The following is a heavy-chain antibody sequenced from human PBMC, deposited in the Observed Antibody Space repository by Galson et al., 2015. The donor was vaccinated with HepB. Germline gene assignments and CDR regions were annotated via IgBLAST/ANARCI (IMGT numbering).Heavy chain of an antibody. CDR2: ITTTSTNI. CDR3: ARVSSVSSAYWYFDL. D-gene: IGHD3-16*02. V-gene: IGHV3-48*01. J-gene: IGHJ2*01. CDR1: GFTFSTYT. Sequence: SLRLSCAASGFTFSTYTMTWVRQAPGKGLEWISYITTTSTNIFYADSVKGRFTLSRDNANNSLYLQMNSLRAEDTALYYCARVSSVSSAYWYFDLWGRGTPVTVSS.